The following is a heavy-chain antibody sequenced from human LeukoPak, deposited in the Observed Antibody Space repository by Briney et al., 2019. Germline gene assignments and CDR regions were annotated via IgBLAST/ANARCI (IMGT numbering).Heavy chain of an antibody. CDR1: GFTFSSYA. J-gene: IGHJ6*03. CDR3: AKDTVPAAMYYYYYMDV. Sequence: GGSLRLSCAASGFTFSSYAMSWVRQAPGTGLEWVSAITGSGYNTYYTDSVKGRFTISRDNSKNTLYLQMNSLRAEDTAVYYCAKDTVPAAMYYYYYMDVWGKGPRSPSP. V-gene: IGHV3-23*01. D-gene: IGHD2-2*01. CDR2: ITGSGYNT.